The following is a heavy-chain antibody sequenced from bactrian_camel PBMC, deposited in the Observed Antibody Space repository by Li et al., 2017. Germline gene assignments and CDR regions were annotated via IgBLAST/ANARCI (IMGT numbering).Heavy chain of an antibody. J-gene: IGHJ6*01. CDR3: AVEGSGAYCSLRALPLGY. CDR1: ASTFDRKC. V-gene: IGHV3S53*01. D-gene: IGHD3*01. CDR2: LDSDGIT. Sequence: VQLVESGGDSVQTGGSLTLSCVTSASTFDRKCMAWFRQIPGKEREGVAVLDSDGITKYSDSVKGRFIISKHNAKNTLFLQMNSLKPEDTAMYYCAVEGSGAYCSLRALPLGYWDQGTQVTVS.